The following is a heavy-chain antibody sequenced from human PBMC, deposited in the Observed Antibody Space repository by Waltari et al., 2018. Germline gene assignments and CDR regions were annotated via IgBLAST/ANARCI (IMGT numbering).Heavy chain of an antibody. CDR3: ARTYYYDSSGNFDY. Sequence: QLQLQESGPGLVKPSETLSLTCTVSGGSISSSSYYWGWIRQPPGKGLEWFGSIYYSGSTYYNPSLKSRVTISVDTSKNQFSLKLSSVTAADTAVYYCARTYYYDSSGNFDYWGQGTLVTVSS. CDR2: IYYSGST. V-gene: IGHV4-39*07. J-gene: IGHJ4*02. CDR1: GGSISSSSYY. D-gene: IGHD3-22*01.